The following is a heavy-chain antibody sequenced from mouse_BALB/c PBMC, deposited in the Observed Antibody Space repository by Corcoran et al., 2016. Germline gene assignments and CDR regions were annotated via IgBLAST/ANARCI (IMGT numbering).Heavy chain of an antibody. J-gene: IGHJ4*01. V-gene: IGHV9-3-1*01. D-gene: IGHD4-1*01. CDR3: ARSANWDAMDY. Sequence: QIQLVQSGPELKKPGETVKISCKASGYTFTNYGMNWVKQAPGKGLKWMGWINTYTGEPTYADDFKGRFAFSLETSASTVYLQINNLKNEDTATYFCARSANWDAMDYWGQGTSVTVSS. CDR1: GYTFTNYG. CDR2: INTYTGEP.